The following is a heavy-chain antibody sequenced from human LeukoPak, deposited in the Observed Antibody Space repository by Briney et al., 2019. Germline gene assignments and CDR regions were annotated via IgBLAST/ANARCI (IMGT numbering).Heavy chain of an antibody. Sequence: SGPTLVKPTQTLTLTCTFSGFSLSTRGVGVGWIRQPPGKALDCLALIYWDDDKHYSPSLKTMLTITKDTSKNQVVLTMTNMDPVDTATYYCAHIGQGYVSFDIWGQGTMVTVSS. CDR2: IYWDDDK. CDR1: GFSLSTRGVG. CDR3: AHIGQGYVSFDI. J-gene: IGHJ3*02. D-gene: IGHD3/OR15-3a*01. V-gene: IGHV2-5*02.